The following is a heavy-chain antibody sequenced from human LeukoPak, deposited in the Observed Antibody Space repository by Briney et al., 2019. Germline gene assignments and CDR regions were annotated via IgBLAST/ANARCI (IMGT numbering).Heavy chain of an antibody. J-gene: IGHJ4*02. V-gene: IGHV4-38-2*01. D-gene: IGHD3-10*01. CDR1: GYSISSGYY. Sequence: PSETLSLTCAVSGYSISSGYYWDWIRQPPGKGLEWIGSIYHSGSTYYNPSLKSRVTISVDTSKNQFSLKLSSVTAADTAVYYCSRKRWFGELFLFDYWGQGTLVTVSS. CDR2: IYHSGST. CDR3: SRKRWFGELFLFDY.